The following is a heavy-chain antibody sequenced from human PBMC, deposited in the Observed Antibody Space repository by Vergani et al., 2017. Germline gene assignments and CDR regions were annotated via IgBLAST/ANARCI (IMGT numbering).Heavy chain of an antibody. V-gene: IGHV3-30*18. CDR3: AKVGYSSGSRYYYYYMDV. CDR2: ISHDGSNK. D-gene: IGHD6-19*01. J-gene: IGHJ6*03. Sequence: QVQLVESGGGVVQPGRSLRLSCAASGFTFSSYGMHWVRQAPGKGLEWVAVISHDGSNKYYADSVKGRFTISRDNSKNTLYLQMNSLRAEDTAVYYCAKVGYSSGSRYYYYYMDVWGKGTTVTVSS. CDR1: GFTFSSYG.